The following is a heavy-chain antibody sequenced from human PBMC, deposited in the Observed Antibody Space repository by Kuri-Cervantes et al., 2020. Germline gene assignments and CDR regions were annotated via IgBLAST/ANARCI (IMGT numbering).Heavy chain of an antibody. CDR3: AREAVTTYYYYGMDV. V-gene: IGHV3-23*01. J-gene: IGHJ6*02. CDR2: ISGSGGST. D-gene: IGHD4-17*01. CDR1: GFTFSSYE. Sequence: GESLKISCAASGFTFSSYEMNWVRQAPGKGLEWVSAISGSGGSTYYADSVKGRFTISRDNSKNTLYLQMNSLRAEDTAVYYCAREAVTTYYYYGMDVWGQGTTVTVSS.